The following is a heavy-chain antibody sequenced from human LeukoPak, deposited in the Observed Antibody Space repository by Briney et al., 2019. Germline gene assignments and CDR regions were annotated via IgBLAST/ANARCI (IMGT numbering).Heavy chain of an antibody. CDR3: ARGPTNYYDSSGYYPHAFDI. CDR1: GLTFSSYS. V-gene: IGHV3-21*01. J-gene: IGHJ3*02. CDR2: ISSSSSYI. Sequence: GGSLRLSCAASGLTFSSYSMNWVRQAPGKGLEWVSSISSSSSYIYYADSVKGRFTISRDNAKNSLYLQMNSLRAEDTAVYYCARGPTNYYDSSGYYPHAFDIWGQGTMVTVSS. D-gene: IGHD3-22*01.